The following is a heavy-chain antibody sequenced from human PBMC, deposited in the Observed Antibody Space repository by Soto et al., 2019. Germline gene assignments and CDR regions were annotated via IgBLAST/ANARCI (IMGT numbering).Heavy chain of an antibody. CDR3: ARGRGFTMVRGVSNWFDP. CDR2: INHSGST. V-gene: IGHV4-34*01. CDR1: GGSFSGYY. D-gene: IGHD3-10*01. J-gene: IGHJ5*02. Sequence: SETLSLTCAVYGGSFSGYYWSWIRQPPGKGLEWIGEINHSGSTNYNPSLKSRVAISVDTSKNQFSLKLSSVTAADTAVYYCARGRGFTMVRGVSNWFDPWGQGTLVTVSS.